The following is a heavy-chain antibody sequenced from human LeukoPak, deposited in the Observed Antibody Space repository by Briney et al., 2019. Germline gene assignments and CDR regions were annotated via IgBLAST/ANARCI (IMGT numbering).Heavy chain of an antibody. V-gene: IGHV3-30*18. CDR2: ISYDGSNK. CDR3: AKESGKFDY. CDR1: GFTFSSYG. Sequence: GGSLRLSCAASGFTFSSYGMHWVRQAPGKGLEWVAVISYDGSNKYYADSVKGRFTISRDNSKNTLYLQMGSLRSEDTAMYYCAKESGKFDYWGQGTLVVVSS. J-gene: IGHJ4*02.